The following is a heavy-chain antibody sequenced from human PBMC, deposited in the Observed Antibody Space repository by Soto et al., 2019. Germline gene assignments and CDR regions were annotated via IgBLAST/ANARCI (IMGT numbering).Heavy chain of an antibody. Sequence: ASVKVSCKASGYTFTSYYMHWVRQAPGQGLEWMGIINPSGGSTSYAQKIQGRVTMTRDTSTSTVYMELSSLRSEDTAVYYCAREEHLDYYYYGMDVWGQGTTVTVSS. J-gene: IGHJ6*02. CDR2: INPSGGST. V-gene: IGHV1-46*01. CDR1: GYTFTSYY. D-gene: IGHD1-26*01. CDR3: AREEHLDYYYYGMDV.